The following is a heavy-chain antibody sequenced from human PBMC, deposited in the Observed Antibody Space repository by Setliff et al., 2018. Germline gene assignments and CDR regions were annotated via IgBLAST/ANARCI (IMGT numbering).Heavy chain of an antibody. D-gene: IGHD3-3*01. Sequence: SETLSLTCTVSGGSINNYYWSWIRQSPGKGLEWIGSISYGGNTYYNPSLNSRVTISADTSKNQFSVRLNSVTAADTAVYYCARQKYWSGYYGEGYYYYMDVWGKGTTVTVSS. CDR2: ISYGGNT. CDR1: GGSINNYY. CDR3: ARQKYWSGYYGEGYYYYMDV. V-gene: IGHV4-59*05. J-gene: IGHJ6*03.